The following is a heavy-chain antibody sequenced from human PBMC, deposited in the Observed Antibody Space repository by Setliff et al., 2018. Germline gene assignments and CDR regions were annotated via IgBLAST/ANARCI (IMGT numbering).Heavy chain of an antibody. J-gene: IGHJ4*02. CDR1: GFTFNNYG. D-gene: IGHD6-19*01. Sequence: GESLKISCAVSGFTFNNYGMTWVRQAPGKGLEWVSGISGSGGTSYYADSVKGRFTISRDNPKNTLYLQMSSLRVEDTAIYYCVKTEPPGAGRGLYYFDYWGQGTLVTVS. CDR3: VKTEPPGAGRGLYYFDY. CDR2: ISGSGGTS. V-gene: IGHV3-23*01.